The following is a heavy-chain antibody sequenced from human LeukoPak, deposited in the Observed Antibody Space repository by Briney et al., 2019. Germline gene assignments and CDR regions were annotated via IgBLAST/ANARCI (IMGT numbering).Heavy chain of an antibody. J-gene: IGHJ4*02. CDR1: GGSISSGDYY. Sequence: PSETLSLTCTVSGGSISSGDYYWSWIRQPPGKGLEWIGYIYYSGSTYYNPSLKSRVTISIDTSKNQFSLKLSSVTAADTAVYYCARVFGPAAGLQPGLDYWGQGTLVTVSS. V-gene: IGHV4-30-4*01. D-gene: IGHD6-13*01. CDR3: ARVFGPAAGLQPGLDY. CDR2: IYYSGST.